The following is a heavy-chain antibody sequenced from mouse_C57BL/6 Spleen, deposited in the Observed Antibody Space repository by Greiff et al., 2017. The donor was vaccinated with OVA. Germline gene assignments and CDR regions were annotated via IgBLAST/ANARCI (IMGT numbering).Heavy chain of an antibody. Sequence: QVQLQQSGAELVRPGTSVKVSCKASGYAFTNYLIEWVKQRPGQGLEWIGVINPGSGGTNYNEKFKGKATLTADKSSSTAYMQLSSLTSEDSAVYFCARYENDYDWCAYWGQGTLVTVSA. CDR1: GYAFTNYL. V-gene: IGHV1-54*01. D-gene: IGHD2-4*01. J-gene: IGHJ3*01. CDR3: ARYENDYDWCAY. CDR2: INPGSGGT.